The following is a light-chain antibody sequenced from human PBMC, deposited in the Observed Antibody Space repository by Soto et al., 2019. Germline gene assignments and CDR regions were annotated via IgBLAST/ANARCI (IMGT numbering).Light chain of an antibody. V-gene: IGKV1-5*03. J-gene: IGKJ1*01. Sequence: DIQMTQSPSTLSASVGDRVTITCRASQNINSARVWYQQKPGKAPNLLIYKASSLESGVPLRLSGSGSGTEFTLTMGSLQPEDFATYYCQHHKSYPRTFGQGTKVEIK. CDR3: QHHKSYPRT. CDR1: QNINSA. CDR2: KAS.